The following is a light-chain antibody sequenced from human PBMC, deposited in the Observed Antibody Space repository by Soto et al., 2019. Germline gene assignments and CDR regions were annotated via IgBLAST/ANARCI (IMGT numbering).Light chain of an antibody. CDR1: ESLNNN. J-gene: IGKJ4*01. CDR3: QQYSKWPLT. Sequence: EILMTQSPATLSVSQGERATLSCRASESLNNNLAWYQQSPGQVPRLLIYRASTRATGIPARFSGSGSGTEFPLTISSLQSEDFSVYCCQQYSKWPLTFGGGTKVEIK. CDR2: RAS. V-gene: IGKV3-15*01.